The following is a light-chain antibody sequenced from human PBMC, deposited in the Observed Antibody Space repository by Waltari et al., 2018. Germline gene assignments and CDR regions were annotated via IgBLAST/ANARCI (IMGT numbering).Light chain of an antibody. V-gene: IGKV1-5*03. Sequence: DIQMTQSTSTLPASVGDSVISSCRASQSISKWLAWYQQKPGKAPKLLLYKASTLESGVPSRFSGSGSGTEFTLTISSLQPEDFATYYCQQYNSYSLLSFGGGTKVEIK. CDR1: QSISKW. J-gene: IGKJ4*01. CDR2: KAS. CDR3: QQYNSYSLLS.